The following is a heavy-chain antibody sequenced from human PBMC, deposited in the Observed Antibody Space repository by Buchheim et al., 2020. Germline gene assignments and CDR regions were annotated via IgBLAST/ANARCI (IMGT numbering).Heavy chain of an antibody. CDR1: GGSISSGGYS. V-gene: IGHV4-30-2*01. CDR3: ARASVAVAGGIDY. D-gene: IGHD6-19*01. Sequence: QLQLQESGSGLVTPSQTLSLTCAVSGGSISSGGYSWSWIRQPRGKGLEWIGYIYHCGSIYYNPSLKSRVTISVDRSKTQFSLKLSSVTAADTAVYYCARASVAVAGGIDYCGQRTL. CDR2: IYHCGSI. J-gene: IGHJ4*02.